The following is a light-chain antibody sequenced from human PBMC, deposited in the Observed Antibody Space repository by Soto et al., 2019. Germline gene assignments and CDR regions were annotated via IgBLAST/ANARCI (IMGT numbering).Light chain of an antibody. CDR1: QSISTE. CDR3: QQGHNWPLT. V-gene: IGKV3-15*01. CDR2: SAS. Sequence: EIVMTQSPATLSVSPGERATLSCRASQSISTELAWYQQKPGQPPRLLIYSASTRATGVPGRFTGSGSGSEFTLTISVLQSEDFAVYYCQQGHNWPLTFGQGTRLEL. J-gene: IGKJ2*01.